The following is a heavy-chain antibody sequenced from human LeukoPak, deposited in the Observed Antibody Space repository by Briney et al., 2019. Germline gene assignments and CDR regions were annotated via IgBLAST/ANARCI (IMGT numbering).Heavy chain of an antibody. D-gene: IGHD3-22*01. J-gene: IGHJ4*02. CDR1: TPTPSSNY. CDR2: ISGSGGST. V-gene: IGHV3-23*01. Sequence: GQSLRPASAASTPTPSSNYMSCDRQPPGKGLEWVSAISGSGGSTYYADSVKGRFTISRDNSKNTLYLQMNSLRAEDTAVYYCAKGHRYYDSSGYSDYWGQGTLVTVSS. CDR3: AKGHRYYDSSGYSDY.